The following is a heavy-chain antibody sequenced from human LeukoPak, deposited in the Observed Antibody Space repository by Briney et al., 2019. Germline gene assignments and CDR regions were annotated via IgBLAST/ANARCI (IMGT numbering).Heavy chain of an antibody. CDR3: ARGHLLRYFHWLSHTNYYGMDV. Sequence: GGSLRLSCAASGFTFSSYDMHWVRQATGKGLEWVSAIGTAGDTYYPGSVKGRFTISRENAKNSLYLQMNSLRAEDTAVYYCARGHLLRYFHWLSHTNYYGMDVWGQGTTVTVSS. J-gene: IGHJ6*02. CDR1: GFTFSSYD. CDR2: IGTAGDT. V-gene: IGHV3-13*01. D-gene: IGHD3-9*01.